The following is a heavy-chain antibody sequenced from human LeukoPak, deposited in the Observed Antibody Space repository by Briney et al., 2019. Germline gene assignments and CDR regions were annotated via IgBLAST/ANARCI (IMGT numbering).Heavy chain of an antibody. D-gene: IGHD3-22*01. CDR1: GGSFSGYY. CDR3: ANAIYDSSGYYPY. V-gene: IGHV4-34*01. J-gene: IGHJ4*02. CDR2: INHSGST. Sequence: SETLSLTCAVYGGSFSGYYRSWIRQPPGKGLEWIGEINHSGSTNYNPSLKSRVTISVDTSKNQFSLKLSSVTAADTAVYYCANAIYDSSGYYPYWGQGTLVTVSS.